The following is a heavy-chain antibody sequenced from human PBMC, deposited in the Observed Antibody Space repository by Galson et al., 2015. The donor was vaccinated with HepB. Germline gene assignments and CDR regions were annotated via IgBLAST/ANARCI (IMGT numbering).Heavy chain of an antibody. V-gene: IGHV3-48*02. CDR1: GFTFSSYS. J-gene: IGHJ4*02. Sequence: SLRLSCAASGFTFSSYSMNWVRQAPGKGLEWVSYISSSSSTIYYADSVKGRFTISRDHAKNSLYLQMNSLRDEDTAVYYCARVSRPGGYYDSSGYFDYWGQGTLVTVSS. CDR3: ARVSRPGGYYDSSGYFDY. D-gene: IGHD3-22*01. CDR2: ISSSSSTI.